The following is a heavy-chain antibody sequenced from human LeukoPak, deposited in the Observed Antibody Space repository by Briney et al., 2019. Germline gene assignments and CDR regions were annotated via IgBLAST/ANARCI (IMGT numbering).Heavy chain of an antibody. Sequence: GGSLRLSCAASGFTFSSYAMSWFRQAPGKGLEWVSAISGSGGSTYYADSVKGRFTISRDNSKNTLYLQMNSLRAEDTAVYYCAKALSEIYCSSTSCYLLDYWGQGTLVTVSS. V-gene: IGHV3-23*01. J-gene: IGHJ4*02. CDR3: AKALSEIYCSSTSCYLLDY. CDR2: ISGSGGST. CDR1: GFTFSSYA. D-gene: IGHD2-2*01.